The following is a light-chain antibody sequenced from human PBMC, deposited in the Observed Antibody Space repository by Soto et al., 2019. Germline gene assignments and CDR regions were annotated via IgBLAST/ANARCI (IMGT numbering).Light chain of an antibody. V-gene: IGKV1-39*01. J-gene: IGKJ5*01. Sequence: IPITKSQSSLSASVGDRVTITCRASQSIISYLNWCHQKPGXAPXLLMDGSSSLQSGVPSRFSGSGSGTDFTLTISGLDPEDFAVYYCQQYGSLITFGQGTRLEIK. CDR3: QQYGSLIT. CDR1: QSIISY. CDR2: GSS.